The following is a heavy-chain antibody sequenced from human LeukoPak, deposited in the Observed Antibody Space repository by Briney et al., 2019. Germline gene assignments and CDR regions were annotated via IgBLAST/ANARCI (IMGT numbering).Heavy chain of an antibody. J-gene: IGHJ6*02. CDR2: IYYSGST. CDR1: GVSISSYY. Sequence: SETLSLTCTVSGVSISSYYWSWIRQPPGKGLEWIGYIYYSGSTNYNPSLKSRVTISVDTSKNQFSLKLSSVTAADTAVYYCARSVYYGSGSYYNYYSYGMDVWGQGTTVTVSS. CDR3: ARSVYYGSGSYYNYYSYGMDV. D-gene: IGHD3-10*01. V-gene: IGHV4-59*01.